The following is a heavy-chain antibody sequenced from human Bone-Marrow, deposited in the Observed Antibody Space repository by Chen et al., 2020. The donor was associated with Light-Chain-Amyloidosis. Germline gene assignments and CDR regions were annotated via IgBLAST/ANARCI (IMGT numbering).Heavy chain of an antibody. CDR1: DGSIHSGDYY. V-gene: IGHV4-39*02. J-gene: IGHJ5*02. Sequence: QLQLQESGPGLVKPSETLSLTCTVSDGSIHSGDYYWGWLRQSPGKGLEWIGSIYYSGAAFYNPSLRSRVTISLDTSKNLLSLRLTSVTAADTAVYYCSIRIAVPGANEETWGQGTLVTVSS. CDR3: SIRIAVPGANEET. D-gene: IGHD6-19*01. CDR2: IYYSGAA.